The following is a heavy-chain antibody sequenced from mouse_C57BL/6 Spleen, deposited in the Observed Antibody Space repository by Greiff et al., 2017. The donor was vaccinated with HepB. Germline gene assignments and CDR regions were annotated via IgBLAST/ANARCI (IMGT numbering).Heavy chain of an antibody. J-gene: IGHJ3*01. CDR3: TTDYGSSYLAWFAY. D-gene: IGHD1-1*01. CDR2: IDPENGDT. V-gene: IGHV14-4*01. CDR1: GFNIKDDY. Sequence: VQLQQSGAELVRPGASVKLSCTASGFNIKDDYMHWVKQRPEQGLEWIGWIDPENGDTEYASKFQGKATITADTSSNTAYLQLSSLTSEVTAVYYCTTDYGSSYLAWFAYWGQGTLVTVSA.